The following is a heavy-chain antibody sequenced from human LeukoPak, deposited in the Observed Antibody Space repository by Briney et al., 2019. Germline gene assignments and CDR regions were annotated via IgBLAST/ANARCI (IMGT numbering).Heavy chain of an antibody. Sequence: PSETLSLTCTVSGGSISSYYWSWIRQPPGKGLEWIGYIYYSGSTNYNPSLKSRVTTSVDTSKNQFSLKLSSVTAADTAVYYCARDGGVSSGAFDYWGQGTLVTVSS. V-gene: IGHV4-59*01. D-gene: IGHD3-22*01. J-gene: IGHJ4*02. CDR1: GGSISSYY. CDR3: ARDGGVSSGAFDY. CDR2: IYYSGST.